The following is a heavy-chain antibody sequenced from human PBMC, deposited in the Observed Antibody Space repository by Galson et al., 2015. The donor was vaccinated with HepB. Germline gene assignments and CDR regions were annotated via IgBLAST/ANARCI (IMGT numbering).Heavy chain of an antibody. J-gene: IGHJ6*02. V-gene: IGHV3-48*04. D-gene: IGHD5-24*01. CDR2: ISSSSGTI. Sequence: SLRLSCAASGFSFSSFSMNWVRQAPGKGLEWVSYISSSSGTIYYVDSVKGRFTISRDNAKNSLYLQMNSLRADDTAVYYCARTDGSDGGMDVWGQGTTVTVSS. CDR1: GFSFSSFS. CDR3: ARTDGSDGGMDV.